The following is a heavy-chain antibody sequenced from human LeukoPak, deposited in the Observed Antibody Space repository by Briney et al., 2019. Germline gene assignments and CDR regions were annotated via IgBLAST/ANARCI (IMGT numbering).Heavy chain of an antibody. V-gene: IGHV3-48*03. CDR3: ARGIVATDAWVYYYGMDV. D-gene: IGHD5-12*01. CDR1: GFTFSSYE. CDR2: ISSSGSNI. Sequence: GGSLTLSCAASGFTFSSYEMKWVRQAPGKGLEWVSYISSSGSNIYYAASVKGRFTISRDNDKNSLYLQMNSLRAEETAVYYCARGIVATDAWVYYYGMDVWGKGTTVTVSS. J-gene: IGHJ6*04.